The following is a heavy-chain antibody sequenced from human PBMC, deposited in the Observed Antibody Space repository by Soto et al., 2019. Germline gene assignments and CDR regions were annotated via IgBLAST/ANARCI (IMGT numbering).Heavy chain of an antibody. D-gene: IGHD5-12*01. J-gene: IGHJ5*02. V-gene: IGHV4-30-4*01. CDR3: ARDTYSGYDFGL. CDR2: IPSRGRP. CDR1: GASVAGGSYY. Sequence: QVQLRESGPGLVKPSQTLSLTCSVSGASVAGGSYYWSWVRQPPGKGLEWIGYIPSRGRPFYNPSLTSRGTISADTSQNQLSLQLTSVTAADTAVYYCARDTYSGYDFGLWGQGTLVTVSS.